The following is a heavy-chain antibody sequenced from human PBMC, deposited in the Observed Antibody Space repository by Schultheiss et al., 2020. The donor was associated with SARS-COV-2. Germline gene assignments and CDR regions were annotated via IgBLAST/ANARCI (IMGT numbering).Heavy chain of an antibody. D-gene: IGHD1-26*01. CDR2: INPNSGGT. V-gene: IGHV1-2*02. J-gene: IGHJ6*02. CDR3: AREQGGSHYYYGMDV. CDR1: GYTFTGYY. Sequence: ASVKVSCKASGYTFTGYYMHWVRQAHGQGLEWMGWINPNSGGTNYAQKFQGRVTMTRDTSISTAYMELSRLRSDDTAVYYCAREQGGSHYYYGMDVWGQGTLVTVSS.